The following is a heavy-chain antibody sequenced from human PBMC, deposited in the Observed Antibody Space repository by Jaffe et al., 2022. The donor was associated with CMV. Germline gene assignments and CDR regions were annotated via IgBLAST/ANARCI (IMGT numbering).Heavy chain of an antibody. D-gene: IGHD3-16*01. CDR2: ISYDGSNK. CDR1: GFTFSSYG. V-gene: IGHV3-30*18. Sequence: QVQLVESGGGVVQPGRSLRLSCAASGFTFSSYGMHWVRQAPGKGLEWVAVISYDGSNKYYADSVKGRFTISRDNSKNTLYLQMNSLRAEDTAVYYCANLGAYPVYFWGQGTMVTVSS. CDR3: ANLGAYPVYF. J-gene: IGHJ3*01.